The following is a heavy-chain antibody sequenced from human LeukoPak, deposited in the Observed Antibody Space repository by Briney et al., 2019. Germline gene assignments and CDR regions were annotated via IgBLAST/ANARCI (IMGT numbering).Heavy chain of an antibody. CDR3: ARDDCGDHCYPGGY. D-gene: IGHD2-21*02. CDR1: GYTLTKYF. V-gene: IGHV1-3*01. J-gene: IGHJ4*02. Sequence: GASVNVSCKASGYTLTKYFVHWVRQPPGQRPEWMGWINSGNGDTKHSQNFQDRVTITRDTSANTAYMELSSLTSEDTALYYCARDDCGDHCYPGGYWGQGTLVTVSS. CDR2: INSGNGDT.